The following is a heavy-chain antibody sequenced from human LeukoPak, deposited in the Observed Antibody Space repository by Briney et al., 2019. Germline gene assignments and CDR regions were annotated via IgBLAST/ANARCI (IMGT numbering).Heavy chain of an antibody. J-gene: IGHJ4*02. D-gene: IGHD3-10*01. CDR1: GGSFSGYY. V-gene: IGHV4-34*01. Sequence: SETLSLTCAVYGGSFSGYYWSWIRQPPGKGLAWIGEINHSGSTNYNPSLKSRVTISVDTSKNQFSLKLSSVTAADTAVYYCAVTLLWFGELLDQFDYWGQGTLVTVSS. CDR2: INHSGST. CDR3: AVTLLWFGELLDQFDY.